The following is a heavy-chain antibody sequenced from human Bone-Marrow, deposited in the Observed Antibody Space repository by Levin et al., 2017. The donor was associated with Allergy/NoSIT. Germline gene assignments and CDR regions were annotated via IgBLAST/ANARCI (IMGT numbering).Heavy chain of an antibody. J-gene: IGHJ4*02. D-gene: IGHD3-10*01. CDR3: ARAVLLWFGNLYYFDQ. Sequence: ESLKISCTVSGGSISSTDHLWGWIRQTPGKGLEWIGNIYYTGTTYSNPSLRSRITIAVDTSKNQFSLKVTSVTAADAAVYYCARAVLLWFGNLYYFDQWGQGTLVTVSS. CDR1: GGSISSTDHL. V-gene: IGHV4-39*01. CDR2: IYYTGTT.